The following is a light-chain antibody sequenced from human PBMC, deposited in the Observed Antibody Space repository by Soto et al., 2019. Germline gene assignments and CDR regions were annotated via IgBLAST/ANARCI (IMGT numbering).Light chain of an antibody. J-gene: IGLJ2*01. V-gene: IGLV4-69*01. CDR3: QTWGTGIVV. Sequence: QPGLTQSPSASASLGASVKLTCTLSSGHSNYAIAWHQQQPEKGPRYLMKVNSDGSHSKGDGIPDRFSGSSSGAERYLTISSLQSEDEADYYCQTWGTGIVVFGGGTKLTVL. CDR2: VNSDGSH. CDR1: SGHSNYA.